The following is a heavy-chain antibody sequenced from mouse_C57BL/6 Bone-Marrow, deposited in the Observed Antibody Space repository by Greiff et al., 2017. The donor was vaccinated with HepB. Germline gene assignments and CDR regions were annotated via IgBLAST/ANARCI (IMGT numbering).Heavy chain of an antibody. V-gene: IGHV10-3*01. J-gene: IGHJ3*01. CDR1: GFTFNTYA. CDR2: IRSKSSNYAT. CDR3: VRDPYYYGSSPWFAY. Sequence: DVMLVESGGGLVQPKGSLKPSCAASGFTFNTYAMHWVRQAPGKGLEWVARIRSKSSNYATYYADSVKDRFTISRDDSQSMLYLQMNNLKTEDTAMYYCVRDPYYYGSSPWFAYWGQGTLVTVSA. D-gene: IGHD1-1*01.